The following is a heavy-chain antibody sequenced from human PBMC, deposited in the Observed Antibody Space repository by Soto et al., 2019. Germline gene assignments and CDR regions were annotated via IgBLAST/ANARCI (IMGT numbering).Heavy chain of an antibody. CDR3: GSAPN. V-gene: IGHV1-69*13. J-gene: IGHJ1*01. CDR1: GGSFSGQA. Sequence: GASVKVSCKXSGGSFSGQAVSWVRQAPGRGLEWMGGIIPIFHTTNYARKFQGRLTITADESTSTASMELTSLTSADTAVYYCGSAPNWGQGTQVTVSS. CDR2: IIPIFHTT.